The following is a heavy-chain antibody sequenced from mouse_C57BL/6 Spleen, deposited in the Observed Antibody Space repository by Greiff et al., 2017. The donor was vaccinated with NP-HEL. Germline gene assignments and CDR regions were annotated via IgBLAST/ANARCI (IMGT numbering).Heavy chain of an antibody. D-gene: IGHD2-2*01. V-gene: IGHV1-22*01. J-gene: IGHJ2*01. Sequence: EVKLQQSGPELVKPGASVKMSCKASGYTFTDYNMHWVKQSHGKSLEWIGYINPNNGGTSYNQKFKGKATLTVNKSSSTAYMELRSLTSEDSAVYYCARRHRVTTNYFDYWGQGTTLTVSS. CDR3: ARRHRVTTNYFDY. CDR2: INPNNGGT. CDR1: GYTFTDYN.